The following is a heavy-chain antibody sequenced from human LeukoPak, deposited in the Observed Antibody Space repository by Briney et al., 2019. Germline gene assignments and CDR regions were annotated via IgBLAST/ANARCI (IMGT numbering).Heavy chain of an antibody. CDR2: IYYSGST. CDR3: ARVGITTLGYYFDY. CDR1: GGSISSYY. J-gene: IGHJ4*02. D-gene: IGHD3-9*01. Sequence: SETLSLTCTVSGGSISSYYWSWIRQPPGKGLEWIGYIYYSGSTNYNPPLKSRVTISVDTSKNQFSLKLSSVTAADTAVYYCARVGITTLGYYFDYWGQGTLVTVSS. V-gene: IGHV4-59*01.